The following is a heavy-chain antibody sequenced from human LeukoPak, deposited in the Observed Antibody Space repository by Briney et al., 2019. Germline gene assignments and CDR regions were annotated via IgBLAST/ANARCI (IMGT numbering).Heavy chain of an antibody. CDR2: ISSSSSYI. CDR1: GFTFSSYS. D-gene: IGHD3-10*01. CDR3: ARDGYGSGSRAYLMDV. V-gene: IGHV3-21*04. J-gene: IGHJ6*02. Sequence: GGSLRLSCAASGFTFSSYSMNWVRQAPGKGLEWVSSISSSSSYIYYADSVKGRFTISRGNSKNTVYLQMNSLRAEDTAVYYCARDGYGSGSRAYLMDVWGQGTTVAVSS.